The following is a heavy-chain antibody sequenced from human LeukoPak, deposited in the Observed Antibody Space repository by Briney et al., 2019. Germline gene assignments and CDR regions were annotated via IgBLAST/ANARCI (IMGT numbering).Heavy chain of an antibody. CDR1: GGSVSSGSYH. Sequence: SETLSLTCTVSGGSVSSGSYHWSWIRQPPGKGLEWIGYIYYSGSTNYNPSLKRRVTISVDTSKNQFSLKLSSVTAADTAVYYCAATEVVVPAAPFETFDYWGQGTLVTVSS. V-gene: IGHV4-61*01. J-gene: IGHJ4*02. CDR3: AATEVVVPAAPFETFDY. CDR2: IYYSGST. D-gene: IGHD2-2*01.